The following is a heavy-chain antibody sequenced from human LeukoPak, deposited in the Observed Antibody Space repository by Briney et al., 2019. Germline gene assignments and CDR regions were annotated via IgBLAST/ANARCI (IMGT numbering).Heavy chain of an antibody. V-gene: IGHV3-30-3*01. CDR3: AKVHAPGIAVAISDY. CDR2: ISYVGSNK. CDR1: GFTFSSYA. Sequence: PGGSLRLSCAASGFTFSSYAMHWVRQAPGKGLEWVAVISYVGSNKYYADSVKGRFTISRDNSKNTLYLQMNSLRAEDTAVYYCAKVHAPGIAVAISDYWGQGTLVTVSS. D-gene: IGHD6-19*01. J-gene: IGHJ4*02.